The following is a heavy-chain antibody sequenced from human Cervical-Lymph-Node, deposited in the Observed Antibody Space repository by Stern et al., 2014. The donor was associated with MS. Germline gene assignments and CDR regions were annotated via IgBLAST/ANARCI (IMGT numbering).Heavy chain of an antibody. CDR2: INPSAGTT. D-gene: IGHD6-13*01. J-gene: IGHJ5*02. CDR1: GYTFTSYY. V-gene: IGHV1-46*03. Sequence: VQLVESGAEVTMPGASVKLSCKASGYTFTSYYVHWVRQAPGQGLEWMGIINPSAGTTLYAQKFQGRVTMTRDTSTSTVYMDLRSLRSEDTAVYYCARVAAAGTRAGWFDPWGQGTLVIVSS. CDR3: ARVAAAGTRAGWFDP.